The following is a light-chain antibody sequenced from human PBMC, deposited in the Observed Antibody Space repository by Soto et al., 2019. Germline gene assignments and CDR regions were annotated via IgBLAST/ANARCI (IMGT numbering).Light chain of an antibody. V-gene: IGKV3-20*01. CDR3: QQYGSSPIT. Sequence: EIVLTQSPGTLSLSPGERATLSCRASQSVSSSYLAWYQQKPGQAPRLLIYGASSRATGIPDRLSGSGSGTDFTLTITGLEPEDFAVYYCQQYGSSPITFGQGTRLEIK. CDR2: GAS. J-gene: IGKJ5*01. CDR1: QSVSSSY.